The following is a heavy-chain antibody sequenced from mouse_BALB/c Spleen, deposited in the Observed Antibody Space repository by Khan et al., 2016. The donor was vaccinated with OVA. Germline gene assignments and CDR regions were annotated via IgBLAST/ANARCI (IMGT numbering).Heavy chain of an antibody. Sequence: VQLQQSGPELVKPGASVKMSCKASGYTFTDYYMKWLKQSHGKSLEWIGDINPNNGDPFYNQKFKDKATLTVDKSSSTAYMQLNSLTSEDSAVYYWARGLFDVWGEGTTVTVSS. J-gene: IGHJ1*01. CDR3: ARGLFDV. CDR2: INPNNGDP. V-gene: IGHV1-26*01. CDR1: GYTFTDYY.